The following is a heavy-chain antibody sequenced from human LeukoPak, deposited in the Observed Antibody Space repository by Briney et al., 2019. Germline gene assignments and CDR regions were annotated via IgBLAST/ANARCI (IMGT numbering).Heavy chain of an antibody. J-gene: IGHJ4*02. D-gene: IGHD3-22*01. CDR2: ISGSGGST. CDR3: AKDDDSSGYPH. Sequence: GGSLRLSCAASGFTFSSYAISWVRQAPGKGLEWVSAISGSGGSTYYADSVKGRFTISRDNSKNTLYLQMNSLRAEDTAVYYCAKDDDSSGYPHWGQGTLVTVSS. V-gene: IGHV3-23*01. CDR1: GFTFSSYA.